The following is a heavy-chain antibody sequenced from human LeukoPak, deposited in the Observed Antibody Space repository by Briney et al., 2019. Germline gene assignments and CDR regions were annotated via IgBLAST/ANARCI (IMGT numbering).Heavy chain of an antibody. CDR1: GGTFSSYA. J-gene: IGHJ4*02. CDR3: ATSQRITMVRGPTNN. CDR2: FDPEDGET. D-gene: IGHD3-10*01. Sequence: ASVKVSCKASGGTFSSYAISWVRQAPGKGLEWMGGFDPEDGETIYAQKFQGRVTMTEDTSTDTAYMELSSLRSEDTAVYYCATSQRITMVRGPTNNWGQGTLVTVSS. V-gene: IGHV1-24*01.